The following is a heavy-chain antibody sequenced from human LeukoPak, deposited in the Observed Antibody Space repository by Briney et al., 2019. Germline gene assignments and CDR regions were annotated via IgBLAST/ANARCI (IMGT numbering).Heavy chain of an antibody. J-gene: IGHJ6*03. CDR2: ISGSGGRT. CDR3: ARAFDGDGYYYYYYMDV. D-gene: IGHD5-24*01. V-gene: IGHV3-23*01. Sequence: PGGSLRLSCAVSGFTFSSYVMNWVRQVLGKGLEWVSGISGSGGRTYYADSVKGRFTISRDNAKNSLYLQMNSLRAEDTAVYYCARAFDGDGYYYYYYMDVWGKGTTVTVSS. CDR1: GFTFSSYV.